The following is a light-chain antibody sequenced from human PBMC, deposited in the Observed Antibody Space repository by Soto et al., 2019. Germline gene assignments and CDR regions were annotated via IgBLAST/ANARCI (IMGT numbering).Light chain of an antibody. J-gene: IGKJ5*01. CDR3: QQSNIMAT. CDR1: QSISSY. Sequence: DIQMTQSPSSLSASVGDRVTITCRASQSISSYLNWYQQKPGKAPKLLIYAASSLQPGVPSRFSGSGSGTDFTLTITTLQPEDFATYFCQQSNIMATFGQGTRLEIK. CDR2: AAS. V-gene: IGKV1-39*01.